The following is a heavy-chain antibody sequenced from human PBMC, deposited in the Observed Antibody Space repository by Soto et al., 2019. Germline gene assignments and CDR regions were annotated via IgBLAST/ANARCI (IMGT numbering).Heavy chain of an antibody. CDR2: ISWNSGSI. V-gene: IGHV3-9*01. CDR1: GFKFENYG. J-gene: IGHJ6*03. Sequence: PGGSLRLSCAASGFKFENYGMHWIRQAPGKGLEWVSGISWNSGSIGYAESVKGRFTISRDNAKKSLYLQMNSLRVDDTALYYCVKDWTVRYDYYMDVWGKGTTVTVSS. D-gene: IGHD4-4*01. CDR3: VKDWTVRYDYYMDV.